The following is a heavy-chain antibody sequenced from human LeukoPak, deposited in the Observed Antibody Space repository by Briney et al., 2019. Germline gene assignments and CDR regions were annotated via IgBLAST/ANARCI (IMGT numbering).Heavy chain of an antibody. CDR2: IPIFGTP. Sequence: GSSVKVSCKASGGTSKNYAITWVRQAPGQGLVWLGGIPIFGTPNYAQKLQGRVTFTADASTATAYMELANLRSEDTAMYYCARRSGCSTPECYISGRDYFDYWGLGTLVAVST. J-gene: IGHJ4*02. CDR3: ARRSGCSTPECYISGRDYFDY. V-gene: IGHV1-69*01. CDR1: GGTSKNYA. D-gene: IGHD2-15*01.